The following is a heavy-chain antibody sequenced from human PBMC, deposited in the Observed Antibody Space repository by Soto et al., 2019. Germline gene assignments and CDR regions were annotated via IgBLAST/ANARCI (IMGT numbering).Heavy chain of an antibody. V-gene: IGHV3-53*01. Sequence: EVQLVESGGGLIQPGGSLRLSCAASGFTVSSNYMSWVRQAPGKGLEWVSVIYSGGSTYYADSVKGRFTISRNNSKNKLYLQMNRLRAEDTAVYYCARDRGEGGGWFDPWGQGTLVTVSS. J-gene: IGHJ5*02. D-gene: IGHD3-16*01. CDR3: ARDRGEGGGWFDP. CDR1: GFTVSSNY. CDR2: IYSGGST.